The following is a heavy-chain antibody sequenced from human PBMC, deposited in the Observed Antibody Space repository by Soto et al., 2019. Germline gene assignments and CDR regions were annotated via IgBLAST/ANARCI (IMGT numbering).Heavy chain of an antibody. V-gene: IGHV1-8*01. Sequence: SVKVSCKASGYTFTSHDINSVRLATGQGLEWMGWMNPNSGNTGYAQKFQGRVTMTRTTSISTAYMELSSLRSEDTAVYYCARKGGSSVLRYFGGPFRDHYYHRMDVWGQGSTLTASS. J-gene: IGHJ6*02. CDR2: MNPNSGNT. CDR3: ARKGGSSVLRYFGGPFRDHYYHRMDV. CDR1: GYTFTSHD. D-gene: IGHD3-9*01.